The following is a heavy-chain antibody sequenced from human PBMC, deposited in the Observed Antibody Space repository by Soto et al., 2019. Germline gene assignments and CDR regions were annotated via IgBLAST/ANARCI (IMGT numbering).Heavy chain of an antibody. D-gene: IGHD3-10*01. CDR2: IYPGDSDT. CDR1: GYSFTNFW. J-gene: IGHJ5*01. V-gene: IGHV5-51*03. CDR3: AGRIGGVRGRLDS. Sequence: EVQLVQSGAEVKKPGESLKISCKGSGYSFTNFWIAWVRQMPGKGLEWMGTIYPGDSDTRYSPSLQGQVTISADKSISNAYLQWNSLKASDTAMYYCAGRIGGVRGRLDSWGQGTLVTVSS.